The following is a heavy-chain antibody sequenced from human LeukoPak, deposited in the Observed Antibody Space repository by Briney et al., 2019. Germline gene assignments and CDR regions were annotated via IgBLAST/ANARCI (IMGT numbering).Heavy chain of an antibody. D-gene: IGHD5-24*01. CDR2: IIPIFGTA. Sequence: SVKVSCKASGGTFSSYAISWVRQAPGQALEWMGRIIPIFGTANYAQKFQGRVTITTDESTSTAYMELSSLRSEDTAVYYCARDGPYRRDGYNFIAFDIWGQGTMVTVSS. CDR3: ARDGPYRRDGYNFIAFDI. V-gene: IGHV1-69*05. J-gene: IGHJ3*02. CDR1: GGTFSSYA.